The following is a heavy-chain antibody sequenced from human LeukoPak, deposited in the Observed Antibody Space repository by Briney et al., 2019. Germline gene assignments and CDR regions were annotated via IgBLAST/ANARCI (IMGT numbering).Heavy chain of an antibody. J-gene: IGHJ5*02. CDR2: INPNSGGT. CDR3: ARGFRMITFGGVRYWFDP. Sequence: ASVKVSCKASGYTFTNYFVQWVRQARGQGLEWMGWINPNSGGTNYAQKFQGRVTMTRDTSISTAYMELSRLRSDDTAVYYCARGFRMITFGGVRYWFDPWGQGTLVTVSS. CDR1: GYTFTNYF. V-gene: IGHV1-2*02. D-gene: IGHD3-16*01.